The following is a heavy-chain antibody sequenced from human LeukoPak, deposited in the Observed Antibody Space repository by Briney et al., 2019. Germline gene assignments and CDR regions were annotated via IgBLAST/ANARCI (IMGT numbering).Heavy chain of an antibody. CDR1: GFSFRDYG. CDR3: AKGRHDSYYYGMDV. D-gene: IGHD1-1*01. Sequence: GGSLRLSCAASGFSFRDYGMHWVRQAPGKGLEWVAIIWYDGSNKYYADSVKDRFAISRDNSNSSLYLQVNSLRTEDTALYYCAKGRHDSYYYGMDVWGQGTPVTVSS. CDR2: IWYDGSNK. J-gene: IGHJ6*02. V-gene: IGHV3-30*02.